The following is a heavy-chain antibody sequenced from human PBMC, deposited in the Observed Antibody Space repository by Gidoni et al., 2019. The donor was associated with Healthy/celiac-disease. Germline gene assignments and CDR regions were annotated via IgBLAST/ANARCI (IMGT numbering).Heavy chain of an antibody. J-gene: IGHJ6*04. CDR1: GFTFSRYA. Sequence: QVQLVESGGGVVQPGRSLRLSCAASGFTFSRYAMHWVRQAPGKGLEWVAVISYDGSNKYYADSVKGRFTISRDNSKNTLYLQMNSLRAEDTAVYYCAVGIAVAPYYYGMDAWGKGTTVTVSS. V-gene: IGHV3-30-3*01. CDR2: ISYDGSNK. CDR3: AVGIAVAPYYYGMDA. D-gene: IGHD6-19*01.